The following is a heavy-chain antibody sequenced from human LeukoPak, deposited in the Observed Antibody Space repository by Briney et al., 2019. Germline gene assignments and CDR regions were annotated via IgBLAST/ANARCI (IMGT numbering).Heavy chain of an antibody. CDR3: ARDLEDSSGWYPIDY. D-gene: IGHD6-19*01. J-gene: IGHJ4*02. V-gene: IGHV1-2*02. Sequence: ASVKVSCKASGYTFTGYYMHWVRQAPGQGLEWMGWINPNSGGTNYAQKFQGRVTMTRDTSISTAYTELSRLRPDDTAVYYCARDLEDSSGWYPIDYWGQGTLVTVSS. CDR1: GYTFTGYY. CDR2: INPNSGGT.